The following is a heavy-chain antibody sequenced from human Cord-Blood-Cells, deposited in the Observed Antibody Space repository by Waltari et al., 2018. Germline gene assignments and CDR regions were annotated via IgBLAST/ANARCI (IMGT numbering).Heavy chain of an antibody. V-gene: IGHV4-34*01. J-gene: IGHJ4*02. CDR2: INHSGST. D-gene: IGHD6-13*01. CDR3: ARSDASSSVDY. CDR1: GGSFSGYY. Sequence: QVQLQQWGAGLLKPSETLSPPCAVYGGSFSGYYWSWIRQPPGKGLEWIGEINHSGSTNYNPSLKSRVTISVDTSKNQFSLKLSSVTAADTAVYYCARSDASSSVDYWGQGTLVTVSS.